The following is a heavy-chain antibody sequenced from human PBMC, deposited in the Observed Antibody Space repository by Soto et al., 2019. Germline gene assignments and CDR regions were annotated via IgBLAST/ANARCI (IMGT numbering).Heavy chain of an antibody. CDR2: ISGSGSST. CDR1: GFTFSSYA. CDR3: AKDVVGSGAYYLPFDY. Sequence: GGSLRLSWAAPGFTFSSYARSWVRQAPGKGLEWVSAISGSGSSTYYADAVKGRFTISRDNSRNTLYLQMNSLRAEDTAVYYCAKDVVGSGAYYLPFDYWGQGPLVTVS. J-gene: IGHJ4*02. V-gene: IGHV3-23*01. D-gene: IGHD1-26*01.